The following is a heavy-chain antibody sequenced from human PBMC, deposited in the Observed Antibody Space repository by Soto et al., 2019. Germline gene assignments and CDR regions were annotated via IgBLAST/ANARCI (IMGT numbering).Heavy chain of an antibody. CDR1: GYTFTSYH. J-gene: IGHJ4*02. CDR2: ISAYNTNT. Sequence: QVQLVQSGAEVKKPGASVKVSCKTSGYTFTSYHISWVRQAPGQGLEWMGWISAYNTNTNYPQKFQGRDTMTTDTLTSTAYMELRSLRSDDTAVYYCARDTPPTDYWGQGTLVTVSS. V-gene: IGHV1-18*01. CDR3: ARDTPPTDY.